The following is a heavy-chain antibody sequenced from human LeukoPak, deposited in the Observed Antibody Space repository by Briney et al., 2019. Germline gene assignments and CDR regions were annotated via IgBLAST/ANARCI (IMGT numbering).Heavy chain of an antibody. CDR2: ISSSSSYI. CDR1: GFTFSSYG. Sequence: PGRSLRLSCAASGFTFSSYGMHWVRQAPGKGLEWVSSISSSSSYIYYADSVKGRFTISRDNAKNSLYLQMNSLRAEDTAVYYCARDAGCSSTSCFFDYWGQGTLVTVSS. D-gene: IGHD2-2*01. V-gene: IGHV3-21*01. J-gene: IGHJ4*02. CDR3: ARDAGCSSTSCFFDY.